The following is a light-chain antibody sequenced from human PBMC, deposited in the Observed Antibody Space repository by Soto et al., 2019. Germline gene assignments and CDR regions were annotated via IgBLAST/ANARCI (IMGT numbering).Light chain of an antibody. Sequence: DIQMTQSSSTLSASVGDRVTITCRASQNVNDWLAWYQQKPGKAPKLLIYKTFTLESGVPSRFSGSGSETEFTLTISSLQTDDFATYYCLQYNNYPWTFGQGTKVEIK. CDR2: KTF. J-gene: IGKJ1*01. CDR1: QNVNDW. CDR3: LQYNNYPWT. V-gene: IGKV1-5*03.